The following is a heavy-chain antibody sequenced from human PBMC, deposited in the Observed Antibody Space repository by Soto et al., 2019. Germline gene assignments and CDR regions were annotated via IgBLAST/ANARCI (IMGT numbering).Heavy chain of an antibody. J-gene: IGHJ4*02. CDR3: ARARDSSGYTPGY. CDR1: GFTFNTYW. V-gene: IGHV3-7*05. D-gene: IGHD3-22*01. CDR2: IKQDGSET. Sequence: SLRLSCAASGFTFNTYWMTWVRQAPGKGLEWVANIKQDGSETYYVDSVKGRFTISRDNSKNTLYLQMNSLRAEDTAVYYCARARDSSGYTPGYWGQGTLVTVS.